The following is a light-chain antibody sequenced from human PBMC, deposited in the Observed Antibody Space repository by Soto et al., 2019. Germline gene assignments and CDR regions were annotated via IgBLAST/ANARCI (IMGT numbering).Light chain of an antibody. Sequence: DSQMTQSPSTLSASVGERVARTCRASQSISSWLAWYQQKPGKAPKLLIYKASSLESGVPSRFSGSGSGTEFTLTISSLQPDDFATYYCQQYNSYSRTFGQGTKVDI. CDR3: QQYNSYSRT. J-gene: IGKJ1*01. CDR1: QSISSW. CDR2: KAS. V-gene: IGKV1-5*03.